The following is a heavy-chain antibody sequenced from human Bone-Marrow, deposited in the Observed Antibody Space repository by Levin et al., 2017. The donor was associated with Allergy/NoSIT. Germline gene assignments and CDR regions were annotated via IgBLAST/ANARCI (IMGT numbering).Heavy chain of an antibody. D-gene: IGHD3-22*01. CDR1: GGSISSYY. Sequence: GSLRLSCTVSGGSISSYYWSWIRQPPGKGLEWIGYIYYSGSTNYNPSLKSRVTISVDTSKNQFSLKLSSVTAADTAVYYCARDRMYYDSSGYRFDPWGQGTLVTVSS. CDR2: IYYSGST. CDR3: ARDRMYYDSSGYRFDP. V-gene: IGHV4-59*01. J-gene: IGHJ5*02.